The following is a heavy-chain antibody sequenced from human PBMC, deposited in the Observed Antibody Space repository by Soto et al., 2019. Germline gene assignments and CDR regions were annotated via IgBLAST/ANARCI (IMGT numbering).Heavy chain of an antibody. CDR3: AKLRGALLPGYFDY. V-gene: IGHV3-23*01. CDR2: ISSSGGTT. D-gene: IGHD3-10*01. CDR1: GFTFSSYA. Sequence: WGSLRLSCAASGFTFSSYAMNWVRQAPGKGLEWVSTISSSGGTTYYADSVKGRFTISRDNSKNTLYLQMNSLRAEDTAVYYCAKLRGALLPGYFDYWGQGTLVTVSS. J-gene: IGHJ4*02.